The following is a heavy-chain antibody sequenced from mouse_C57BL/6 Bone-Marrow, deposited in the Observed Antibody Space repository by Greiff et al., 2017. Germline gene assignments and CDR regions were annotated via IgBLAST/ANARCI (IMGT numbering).Heavy chain of an antibody. CDR3: ARDTVYYYGSSYCAMDY. CDR2: ISDGGSYT. Sequence: EVQLVESGGGLVKPGGSLKLSCAASGFTFSSYAMSWVRQTPEKRLEWVATISDGGSYTYYPDNVKGRFTISRDNAKNNLYLQMSHLKSEDTAMYYCARDTVYYYGSSYCAMDYWGQGTSVTVSS. D-gene: IGHD1-1*01. V-gene: IGHV5-4*01. CDR1: GFTFSSYA. J-gene: IGHJ4*01.